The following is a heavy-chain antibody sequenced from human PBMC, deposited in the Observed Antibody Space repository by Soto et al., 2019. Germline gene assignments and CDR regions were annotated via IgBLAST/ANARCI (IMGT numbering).Heavy chain of an antibody. J-gene: IGHJ5*02. V-gene: IGHV4-4*07. D-gene: IGHD1-1*01. CDR2: VYSSGSP. CDR3: ARYNNNWFDP. Sequence: PSETLSLTCSVSGGSISSYYWSWIRQPAGKGLEWIGRVYSSGSPNYNPSLKSRVTMSVDTSKNQFSLNLRAVTAADTAVYYCARYNNNWFDPWGQGTLVTVSS. CDR1: GGSISSYY.